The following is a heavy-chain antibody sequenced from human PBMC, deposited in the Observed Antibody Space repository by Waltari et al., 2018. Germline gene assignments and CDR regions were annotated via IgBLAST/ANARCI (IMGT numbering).Heavy chain of an antibody. V-gene: IGHV4-38-2*01. CDR1: GYSISSGYY. D-gene: IGHD6-13*01. CDR2: IYHSGST. Sequence: QVQLQESGPGLVTPSETLSLTCAVSGYSISSGYYWGWIRQPPGKGLEWIGSIYHSGSTYYNPSLKSRVTISVDTSKNQFSLKLSSVTAADTAVYYCARTIAALTFDYWGQGTLVTVSS. CDR3: ARTIAALTFDY. J-gene: IGHJ4*02.